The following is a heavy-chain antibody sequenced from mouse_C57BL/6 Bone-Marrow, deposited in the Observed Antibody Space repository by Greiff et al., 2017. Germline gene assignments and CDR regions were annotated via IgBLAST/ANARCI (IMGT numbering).Heavy chain of an antibody. CDR2: IYYSGTI. D-gene: IGHD1-1*01. CDR3: ARVHYYGTDWYFDV. V-gene: IGHV3-5*01. J-gene: IGHJ1*03. Sequence: EVHLVESGPGLVKPSQTVFLTCTVTGISITTGNYRWSWIRQFPGNKLEWIGYIYYSGTITYNPSLTRRTTITRDTPKNQFFLEMNALTAEDTATYYCARVHYYGTDWYFDVWGTGTTVTVSS. CDR1: GISITTGNYR.